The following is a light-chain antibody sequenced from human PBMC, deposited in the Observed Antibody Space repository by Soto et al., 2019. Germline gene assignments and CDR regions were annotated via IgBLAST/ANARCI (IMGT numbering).Light chain of an antibody. V-gene: IGLV2-14*01. CDR1: SSDVGAYTY. CDR3: LSYTTRSTAV. J-gene: IGLJ7*01. Sequence: QSALTQPASVSGSPGQSITISCTGTSSDVGAYTYVSWYQQHPGKAPKVLIFDVSNRPSGVSNRFSGSKSANTASLTISGLQAEDEDDYFGLSYTTRSTAVFGGGTQLTVL. CDR2: DVS.